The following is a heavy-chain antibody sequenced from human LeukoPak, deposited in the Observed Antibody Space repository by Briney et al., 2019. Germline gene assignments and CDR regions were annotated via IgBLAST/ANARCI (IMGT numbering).Heavy chain of an antibody. V-gene: IGHV3-21*01. Sequence: GGSLRLSCAASGFTFSSYSMNWVRQAPGKGLEWVSSISSSSSYIYYADSVKGRFTISRDNAKNSLYLQMNSLRAEDTAVYYCAGDYYGSGSRDVDPWGQGTLVTVSS. J-gene: IGHJ5*02. D-gene: IGHD3-10*01. CDR3: AGDYYGSGSRDVDP. CDR1: GFTFSSYS. CDR2: ISSSSSYI.